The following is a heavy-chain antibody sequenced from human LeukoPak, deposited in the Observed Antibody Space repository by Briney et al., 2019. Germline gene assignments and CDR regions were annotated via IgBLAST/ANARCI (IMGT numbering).Heavy chain of an antibody. CDR3: ARDVSYYDSSGCQYYFDY. D-gene: IGHD3-22*01. CDR1: GFTFSDYA. Sequence: GGSLRLSCAASGFTFSDYAMSWVRQAPGKGLEWVSTISDNGGGTYYADSVKGRFTISRDNSKNTLFLQMNSLRAEDTAVYYCARDVSYYDSSGCQYYFDYWGQGTLVTVSS. J-gene: IGHJ4*02. CDR2: ISDNGGGT. V-gene: IGHV3-23*01.